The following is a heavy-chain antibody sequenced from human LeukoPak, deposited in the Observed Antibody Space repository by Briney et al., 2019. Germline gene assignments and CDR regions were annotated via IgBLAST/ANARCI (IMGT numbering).Heavy chain of an antibody. J-gene: IGHJ3*02. CDR3: ARESQSAYYCDSSGYEDAFDI. Sequence: GGSLRLSCAASGFTFSSYWMHWVRQAPGKGLVWVSRINSDGSSTSYADSVKGRFTISRDNAKNTLYLQMNSLRAEDTAVYYCARESQSAYYCDSSGYEDAFDIWGQGTMVTVSS. CDR1: GFTFSSYW. V-gene: IGHV3-74*01. CDR2: INSDGSST. D-gene: IGHD3-22*01.